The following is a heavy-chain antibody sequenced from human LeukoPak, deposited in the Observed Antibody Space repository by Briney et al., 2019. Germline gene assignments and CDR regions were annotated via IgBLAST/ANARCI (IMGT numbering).Heavy chain of an antibody. CDR3: ANETPKGSMVRGVITKPTYY. V-gene: IGHV3-30*18. CDR1: GFTFSSDG. Sequence: PGRSLRVSCAASGFTFSSDGMHWVRQAPGKGLEWVAVISYDGSNKYYADSVKGRFTISRDNSKNTLYLQMNSLRAEDTAVYYCANETPKGSMVRGVITKPTYYWGQGTLVTVSS. J-gene: IGHJ4*02. D-gene: IGHD3-10*01. CDR2: ISYDGSNK.